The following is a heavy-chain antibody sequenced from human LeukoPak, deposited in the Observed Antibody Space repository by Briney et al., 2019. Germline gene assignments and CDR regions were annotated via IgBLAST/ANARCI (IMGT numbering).Heavy chain of an antibody. D-gene: IGHD2-15*01. Sequence: SETLSLTCTVSGGSISSGDYYWSWIRQPPGKGPEWIGYIYYSGSTYYNPSLKSRVTISVDTSKNQFSLKLSSVTAADTAVYYCAGARRYCSGGSCYWDAFDIWGQGTMVTVSS. CDR3: AGARRYCSGGSCYWDAFDI. CDR2: IYYSGST. CDR1: GGSISSGDYY. J-gene: IGHJ3*02. V-gene: IGHV4-30-4*01.